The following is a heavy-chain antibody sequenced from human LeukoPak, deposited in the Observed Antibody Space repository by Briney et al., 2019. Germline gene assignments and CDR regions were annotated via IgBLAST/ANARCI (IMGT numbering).Heavy chain of an antibody. CDR3: SRERSGGSFFIGVYIAH. CDR1: GGTFSSYA. D-gene: IGHD2-15*01. Sequence: ASVKLSCKASGGTFSSYAISWVRQAPGQGLEWMGGIIPIFGTANYAQKFQGRVTITTDESTSTAYMELSSLRSEDTAMYYCSRERSGGSFFIGVYIAHWGQGTLLPVSS. J-gene: IGHJ4*02. CDR2: IIPIFGTA. V-gene: IGHV1-69*05.